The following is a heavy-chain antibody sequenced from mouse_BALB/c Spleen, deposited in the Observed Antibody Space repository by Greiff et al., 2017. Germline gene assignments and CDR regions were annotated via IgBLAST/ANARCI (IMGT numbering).Heavy chain of an antibody. Sequence: EVKLQESGGGLVKPGGSLKLSCAASGFTFSDYYMYWVRQTPEKRLEWVATISDGGSYTYYPDSVKGRFTISRDNAKNNLYLQMSSLKSEDTAMYYCARAGYGSSPLAYWGQGTLVTVSA. CDR1: GFTFSDYY. J-gene: IGHJ3*01. D-gene: IGHD1-1*01. V-gene: IGHV5-4*02. CDR3: ARAGYGSSPLAY. CDR2: ISDGGSYT.